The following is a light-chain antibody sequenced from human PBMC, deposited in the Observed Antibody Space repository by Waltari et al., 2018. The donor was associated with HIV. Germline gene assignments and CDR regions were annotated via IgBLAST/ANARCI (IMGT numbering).Light chain of an antibody. CDR2: DFT. CDR3: SSDRSTAVV. CDR1: SSDIGGSNY. J-gene: IGLJ2*01. Sequence: QSALTQPASVSGSPGQSITISCTGTSSDIGGSNYVSWYQQHPGKAPKLMIYDFTNRTSGVSIRFSGSRSGNTAAQTISGLQAEDEADYYCSSDRSTAVVFGGGTKLTVL. V-gene: IGLV2-14*03.